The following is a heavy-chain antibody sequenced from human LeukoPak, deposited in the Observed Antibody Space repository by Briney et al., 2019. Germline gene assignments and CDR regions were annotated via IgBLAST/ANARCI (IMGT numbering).Heavy chain of an antibody. CDR3: AREAYDDFWSGSWRYYYYMDV. V-gene: IGHV3-30*03. CDR2: KSYDGSNK. Sequence: PGRSLRLSCAASGFTFSSYGMHWVRQAPGEGLEWVAVKSYDGSNKYYADSVKGRFIISRDNAKNSLYLQMNSLRAEDTAVYYCAREAYDDFWSGSWRYYYYMDVWGKGTTVTVSS. CDR1: GFTFSSYG. J-gene: IGHJ6*03. D-gene: IGHD3-3*01.